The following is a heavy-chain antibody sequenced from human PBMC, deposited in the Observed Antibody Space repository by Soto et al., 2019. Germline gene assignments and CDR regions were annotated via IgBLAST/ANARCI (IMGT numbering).Heavy chain of an antibody. CDR1: GFTFSSSA. Sequence: SLRLSCAASGFTFSSSAISWVRQAPGKGLEWVSAVSANGQGIYYADSVRGRFTISRDNSKNTVFLHMDSLCAEDTAVYYCAKDRHYPRDYFHYWGQGTLVTVSS. V-gene: IGHV3-23*01. D-gene: IGHD3-10*01. CDR2: VSANGQGI. J-gene: IGHJ4*02. CDR3: AKDRHYPRDYFHY.